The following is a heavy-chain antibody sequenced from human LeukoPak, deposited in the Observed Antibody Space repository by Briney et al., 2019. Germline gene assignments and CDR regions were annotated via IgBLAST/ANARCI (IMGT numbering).Heavy chain of an antibody. CDR1: GFTFSSYA. Sequence: PGGSLRLSCAASGFTFSSYAMSWVRQAPGKGLEWVSAISGSGGSTYYADSVKGRFTISRDNSKNTLYLQMNSLRAEDTAVYYCAKASPTAIVVVVAGPFDYWGQGTLVTVSS. V-gene: IGHV3-23*01. J-gene: IGHJ4*02. CDR2: ISGSGGST. CDR3: AKASPTAIVVVVAGPFDY. D-gene: IGHD2-15*01.